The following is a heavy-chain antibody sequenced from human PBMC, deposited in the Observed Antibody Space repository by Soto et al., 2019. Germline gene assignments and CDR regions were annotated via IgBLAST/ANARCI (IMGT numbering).Heavy chain of an antibody. CDR1: GFTFSEYG. D-gene: IGHD3-10*01. V-gene: IGHV3-30*18. CDR3: AKTRNSVINYNYYDNMDV. Sequence: QVQLVESGGGVVQPGGSLRLTCAASGFTFSEYGIHWVRQAPGKGLEWVAITSYDGRHTSYVDSVKGRFTISRDNSGNTAFLEMNRPRAEDTAVYYCAKTRNSVINYNYYDNMDVWGQATTVTVSS. J-gene: IGHJ6*02. CDR2: TSYDGRHT.